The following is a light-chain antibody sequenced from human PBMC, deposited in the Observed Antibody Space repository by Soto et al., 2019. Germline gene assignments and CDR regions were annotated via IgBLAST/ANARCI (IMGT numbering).Light chain of an antibody. CDR3: SSYTSSSTLHLV. CDR1: SSDVGGYNY. J-gene: IGLJ2*01. V-gene: IGLV2-14*01. Sequence: QSALTQPASVSGSPGQSITISCTGTSSDVGGYNYVSWYQQHPGKAPKLMIYDVSNRPSGVSTRFSGSKSGNTASRTISGRQSEDEAEYSCSSYTSSSTLHLVFGGGTKLTV. CDR2: DVS.